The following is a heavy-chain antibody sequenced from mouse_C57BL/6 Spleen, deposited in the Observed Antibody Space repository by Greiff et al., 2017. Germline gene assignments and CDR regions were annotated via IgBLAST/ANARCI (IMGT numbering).Heavy chain of an antibody. Sequence: QVQLQQPGAELVRPGSSVKLSCKASGYTFTSYWMDWVKQRPGQGLEWIGNIYPSDSETHYNQKFKDKATLTVDKSSSTAYMQLSSLTSEDSAVYYCARGENGNYGGWFAYWGQGTLVTVSA. CDR2: IYPSDSET. CDR1: GYTFTSYW. CDR3: ARGENGNYGGWFAY. D-gene: IGHD2-1*01. J-gene: IGHJ3*01. V-gene: IGHV1-61*01.